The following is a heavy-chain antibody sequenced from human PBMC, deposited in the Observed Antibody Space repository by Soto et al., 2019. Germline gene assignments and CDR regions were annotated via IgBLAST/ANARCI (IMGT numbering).Heavy chain of an antibody. CDR2: IIGSGGST. Sequence: EVQLLESGGGLVQPGGSLRLSGAASGFTFSSDAMSWVRQAPGTGLEWVSAIIGSGGSTYYADSVKGRFTISRHNSKNTLYLQMNSLGAEDTAVYYCAKWDCRGGSCWEDYWGQGTLVTVSS. CDR3: AKWDCRGGSCWEDY. J-gene: IGHJ4*02. V-gene: IGHV3-23*01. CDR1: GFTFSSDA. D-gene: IGHD2-15*01.